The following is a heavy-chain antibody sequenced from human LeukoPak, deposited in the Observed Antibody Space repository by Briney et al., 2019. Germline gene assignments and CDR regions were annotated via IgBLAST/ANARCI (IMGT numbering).Heavy chain of an antibody. Sequence: SVKVSCKASGGTISGYAINWVRQAPGQGPEWMGGIIPIFGTANFAQKFQGRVTVTTDESTSTAYMELSSLRSEDTAVYYCAIAADASFVFDYWGQGTLVTVSS. CDR2: IIPIFGTA. J-gene: IGHJ4*02. D-gene: IGHD3-16*01. V-gene: IGHV1-69*05. CDR3: AIAADASFVFDY. CDR1: GGTISGYA.